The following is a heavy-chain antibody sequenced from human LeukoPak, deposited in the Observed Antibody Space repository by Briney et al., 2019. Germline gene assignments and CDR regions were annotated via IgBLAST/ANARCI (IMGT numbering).Heavy chain of an antibody. CDR2: IYTSGST. Sequence: SETLSLTCTVSGGSISSYYWSWIRQPAGKGLEWIGRIYTSGSTNYNPSLKSRVTMSVGTSKNQFSLKLSSVTAADTVVYYCASIIAAAGNGFDYWGQGTLVTVSS. CDR3: ASIIAAAGNGFDY. J-gene: IGHJ4*02. V-gene: IGHV4-4*07. CDR1: GGSISSYY. D-gene: IGHD6-13*01.